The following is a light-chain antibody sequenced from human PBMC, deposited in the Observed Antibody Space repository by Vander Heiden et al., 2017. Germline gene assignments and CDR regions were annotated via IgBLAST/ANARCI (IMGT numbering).Light chain of an antibody. CDR3: SACDDSIYGQGL. V-gene: IGLV1-47*02. Sequence: QSVLTQPPSVSGTPGQRVTISCSGSSANIGGKYVYWCQQLPATAPKLLIFSNNQRPPGVPDRFSCSTSGTSDSPAISGLRSEDEADEYCSACDDSIYGQGLFGGGTKLTVL. J-gene: IGLJ2*01. CDR2: SNN. CDR1: SANIGGKY.